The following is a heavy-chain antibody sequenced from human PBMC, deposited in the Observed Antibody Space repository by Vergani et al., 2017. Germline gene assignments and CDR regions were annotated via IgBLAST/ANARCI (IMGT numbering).Heavy chain of an antibody. Sequence: QVQLVESGGGLVKPGGSLRLSCAASGFTFSDYYMSWIRQAPGKGLEWVSYISSSGSTIYYADSVKGRFTISRDNAKNSLYLQMNSLGAEDTAVYYCASSGVWYYDSSGYYVDGMSVWGQGTTVTVSS. CDR3: ASSGVWYYDSSGYYVDGMSV. CDR1: GFTFSDYY. J-gene: IGHJ6*02. V-gene: IGHV3-11*01. D-gene: IGHD3-22*01. CDR2: ISSSGSTI.